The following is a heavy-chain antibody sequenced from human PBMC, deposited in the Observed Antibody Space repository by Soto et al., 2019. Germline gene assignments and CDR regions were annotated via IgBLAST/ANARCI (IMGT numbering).Heavy chain of an antibody. J-gene: IGHJ4*02. Sequence: QVQLVQSGAEVMKPGASVKISCKTSGYTFTNNYIIGLGQPPEQGLEWVGLINPNGASTTYAQTFQGRVTMTRDTSTSTVYMELSSLRSDDTAVYYCARVYGLVKHDDFWSGYYDYWGQGTLVTVSS. V-gene: IGHV1-46*01. CDR2: INPNGAST. CDR1: GYTFTNNY. D-gene: IGHD3-3*01. CDR3: ARVYGLVKHDDFWSGYYDY.